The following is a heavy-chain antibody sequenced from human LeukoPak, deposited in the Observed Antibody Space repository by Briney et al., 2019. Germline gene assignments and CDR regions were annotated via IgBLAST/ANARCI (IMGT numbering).Heavy chain of an antibody. Sequence: PSETLSLTCTVSSGSISSYYWSWIRQPPGKGLEWIGYIYYSGSTNYNPSLKSRVTISVDTSQNQFSLKLSSVTAADTAVYYCASRKLGNDYWGQGTLVTVSS. J-gene: IGHJ4*02. CDR1: SGSISSYY. CDR3: ASRKLGNDY. D-gene: IGHD7-27*01. V-gene: IGHV4-59*01. CDR2: IYYSGST.